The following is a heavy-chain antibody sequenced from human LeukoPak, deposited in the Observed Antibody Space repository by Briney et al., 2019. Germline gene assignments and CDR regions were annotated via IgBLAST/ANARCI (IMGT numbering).Heavy chain of an antibody. V-gene: IGHV3-33*06. CDR2: IWYDGSNK. Sequence: GRSLRLSCAASGFTFSSYGMHWVRQAPGKGLEWVAVIWYDGSNKYYADSVKGRFTISRDSSKNTLYLQMNSLRAEDAAVYYCAKDPRGSYSRDYYYYMDVWGKGTTVTVSS. J-gene: IGHJ6*03. D-gene: IGHD1-26*01. CDR3: AKDPRGSYSRDYYYYMDV. CDR1: GFTFSSYG.